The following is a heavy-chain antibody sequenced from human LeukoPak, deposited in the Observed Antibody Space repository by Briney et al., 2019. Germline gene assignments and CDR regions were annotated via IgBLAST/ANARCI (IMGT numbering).Heavy chain of an antibody. CDR2: IIPIFGTA. D-gene: IGHD6-13*01. Sequence: GSSVKVSCKASGGTFSSYAISWVRQAPGQGLEGMGGIIPIFGTANYAQKFQGRVTITADESTSTAYMELSSLRSEDTAVYYCARDRDLHSSWEIFDYWGQGTLVTVSS. CDR1: GGTFSSYA. CDR3: ARDRDLHSSWEIFDY. J-gene: IGHJ4*02. V-gene: IGHV1-69*01.